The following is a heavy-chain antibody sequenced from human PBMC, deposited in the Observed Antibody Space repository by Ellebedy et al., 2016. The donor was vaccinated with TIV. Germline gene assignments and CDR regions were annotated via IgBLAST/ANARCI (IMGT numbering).Heavy chain of an antibody. V-gene: IGHV3-66*01. CDR1: GVTVSSDF. J-gene: IGHJ4*02. CDR3: ARSGIPYYAAPFDY. CDR2: FYPDGRT. Sequence: GGSLRLSCAASGVTVSSDFTSWVRQAPGKGPEWVSIFYPDGRTFYADSVKGRFTISRDNAKNSLYLQMNSLRAEDTAVHYCARSGIPYYAAPFDYWGQGTLVTVSS. D-gene: IGHD6-6*01.